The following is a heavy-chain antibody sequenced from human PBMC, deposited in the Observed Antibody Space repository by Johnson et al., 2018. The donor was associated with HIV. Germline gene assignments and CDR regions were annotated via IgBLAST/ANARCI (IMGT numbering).Heavy chain of an antibody. D-gene: IGHD5-18*01. V-gene: IGHV3-33*06. CDR1: GFTFSGYG. CDR3: AKTEDRGYRMETGAFDI. CDR2: IWYDGSNK. J-gene: IGHJ3*02. Sequence: QMQLVESGGGVVQPGRSLRLTCAASGFTFSGYGIHWVRQAPGKGLEWVAVIWYDGSNKYYADSVKGRFTISRDNSKNTLYLQMNSLRAEDTAVYYCAKTEDRGYRMETGAFDIWGQGTMVTVSS.